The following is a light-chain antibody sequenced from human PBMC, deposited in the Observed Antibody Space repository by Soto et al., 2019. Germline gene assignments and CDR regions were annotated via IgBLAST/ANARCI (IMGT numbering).Light chain of an antibody. CDR2: GAS. Sequence: EVVMTQSPATVSVSPGERATLSCRASQSVSTNLAWYQQKPGQAPRLLIYGASGRATAIPARFSGSGSGTEFTLTISSLQSEECAIYYCQQYDKWPETFG. CDR3: QQYDKWPET. V-gene: IGKV3D-15*01. J-gene: IGKJ1*01. CDR1: QSVSTN.